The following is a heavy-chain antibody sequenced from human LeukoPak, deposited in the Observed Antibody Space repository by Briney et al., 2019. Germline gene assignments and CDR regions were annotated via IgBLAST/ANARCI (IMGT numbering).Heavy chain of an antibody. Sequence: ASVKVSCKASGYTFTTHYIHWVRQAPGQGLEWMGRINPYSGGTNFPQKFKGRVTMTSDTSISKAFVEVSSLRYDDTAVYYCARAKSGGTLEDTFDIWGQGTEVIVSS. J-gene: IGHJ3*02. CDR2: INPYSGGT. CDR3: ARAKSGGTLEDTFDI. V-gene: IGHV1-2*06. CDR1: GYTFTTHY. D-gene: IGHD1/OR15-1a*01.